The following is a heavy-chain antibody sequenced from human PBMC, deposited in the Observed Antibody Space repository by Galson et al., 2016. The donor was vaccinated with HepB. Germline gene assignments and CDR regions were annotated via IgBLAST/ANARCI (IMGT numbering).Heavy chain of an antibody. CDR1: GFTFSSYS. D-gene: IGHD3-16*01. V-gene: IGHV3-48*02. J-gene: IGHJ6*03. Sequence: SLRLSCAASGFTFSSYSMNWVRQAPGKGLEWASHINSRSSTIYYGDSVKGRFTISRDNAKNSLYLQMNSLRDEDTAVYYCAREYLYDYVWGGYPSYYYYIDVWGKGTTVTVSS. CDR2: INSRSSTI. CDR3: AREYLYDYVWGGYPSYYYYIDV.